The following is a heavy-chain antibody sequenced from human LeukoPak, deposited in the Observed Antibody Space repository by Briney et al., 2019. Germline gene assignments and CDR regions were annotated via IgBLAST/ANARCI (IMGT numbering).Heavy chain of an antibody. CDR3: AKDRSIAVMYYFDY. CDR1: GFTFSSYG. Sequence: PGGSLRLSCAASGFTFSSYGMHWVRQAPGKGLEWVAVIWYDGSNNYYADSVKGRFTIPRDNSKNTLYLQMNSLRAEDTAVYYCAKDRSIAVMYYFDYWGQGTLVTVSS. CDR2: IWYDGSNN. V-gene: IGHV3-33*06. D-gene: IGHD6-19*01. J-gene: IGHJ4*02.